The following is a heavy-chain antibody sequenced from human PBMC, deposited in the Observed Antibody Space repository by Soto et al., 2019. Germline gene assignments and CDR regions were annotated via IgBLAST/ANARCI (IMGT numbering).Heavy chain of an antibody. CDR3: AKDQVYGGNSGYFDY. D-gene: IGHD4-17*01. J-gene: IGHJ4*02. CDR2: ISGSGGST. CDR1: GFTFSSYA. V-gene: IGHV3-23*01. Sequence: HPGGSLRLSCAASGFTFSSYAMSWVRQAPGKGLEWVSAISGSGGSTYYADSVKGRFTISRDNSKNTLSLQMNSLRAEDTAVYYCAKDQVYGGNSGYFDYWGQGTLVTVSS.